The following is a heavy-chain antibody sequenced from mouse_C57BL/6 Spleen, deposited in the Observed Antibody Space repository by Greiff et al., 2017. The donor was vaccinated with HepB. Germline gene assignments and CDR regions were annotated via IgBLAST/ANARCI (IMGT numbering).Heavy chain of an antibody. CDR3: ARDSWDEGYFDV. V-gene: IGHV3-1*01. D-gene: IGHD4-1*01. CDR2: ISYSGST. Sequence: ESGPGMVKPSQSLSLTCTVTGYSITSGYDWHWIRHFPGNKLEWMGYISYSGSTNYNPSLKSRISITHDTSKNHFFLKLNSVTTEDTATYYCARDSWDEGYFDVWGTGTTVTVSS. J-gene: IGHJ1*03. CDR1: GYSITSGYD.